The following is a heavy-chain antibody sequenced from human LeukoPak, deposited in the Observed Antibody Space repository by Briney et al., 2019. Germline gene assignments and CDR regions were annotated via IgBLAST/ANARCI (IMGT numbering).Heavy chain of an antibody. CDR3: ASSQHCSSTSCYILYY. V-gene: IGHV1-2*02. D-gene: IGHD2-2*02. J-gene: IGHJ4*02. CDR2: INPNSGGT. Sequence: ASVKVSCKASGYTFTGYYMHWVRQAPGQGLEWMGWINPNSGGTNYAQKFQGRVTMTRDTSISTAYMELSRLRSDDTAVYYCASSQHCSSTSCYILYYWGQGTLVTVSS. CDR1: GYTFTGYY.